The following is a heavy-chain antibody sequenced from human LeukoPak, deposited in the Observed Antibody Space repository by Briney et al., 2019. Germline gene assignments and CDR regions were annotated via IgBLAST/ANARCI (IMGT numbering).Heavy chain of an antibody. CDR1: GFTFSSFV. CDR2: ITAGGSNT. J-gene: IGHJ4*02. Sequence: GGSLRLSCGASGFTFSSFVMSWVRQTPGKGLECVATITAGGSNTYYADSVKGRFTISRDNSKNTLHLQMNSLRAEDTAVYYCATRGTSATKYFADWGQGTLVSVSS. V-gene: IGHV3-23*01. CDR3: ATRGTSATKYFAD. D-gene: IGHD1-1*01.